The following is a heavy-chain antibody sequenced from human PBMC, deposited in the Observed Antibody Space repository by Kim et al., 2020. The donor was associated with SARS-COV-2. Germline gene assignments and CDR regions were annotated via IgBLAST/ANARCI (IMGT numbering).Heavy chain of an antibody. J-gene: IGHJ4*02. Sequence: GGSLRLSCAASGFTFSSYALHWVRQAPGKGLEWVAVISYDGSNKYYADSVKGRFTISRDNSKNTLYLHMNSLRTDDTALYYCATDNVLEPPYHFYYCGQG. CDR1: GFTFSSYA. CDR3: ATDNVLEPPYHFYY. D-gene: IGHD2-8*01. V-gene: IGHV3-30*04. CDR2: ISYDGSNK.